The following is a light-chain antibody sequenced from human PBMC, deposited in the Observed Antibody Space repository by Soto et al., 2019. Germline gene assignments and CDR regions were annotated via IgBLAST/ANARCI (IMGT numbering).Light chain of an antibody. V-gene: IGKV1-5*03. CDR3: QQYDSYPYN. CDR1: PTINKW. J-gene: IGKJ2*01. CDR2: KAS. Sequence: DIHMTQSPSTLSASVGDTVTITCRASPTINKWLAWYQQKPGEAPKLLIYKASSLQSGVPSRFSGSGSGTEFTLSISSLQPDDVATYDCQQYDSYPYNFGQGTKVES.